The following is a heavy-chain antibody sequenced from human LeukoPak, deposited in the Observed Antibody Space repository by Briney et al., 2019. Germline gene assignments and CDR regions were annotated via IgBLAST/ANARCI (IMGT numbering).Heavy chain of an antibody. CDR1: GLSLSSNN. V-gene: IGHV3-48*04. J-gene: IGHJ2*01. CDR2: ISAASGTI. CDR3: ARDLGLRRMI. Sequence: GGSLRLSCAASGLSLSSNNMHWVRQAPGGGLEWISYISAASGTIYSSDSLKGRFTISRDNARNTLYLQMNSLRPEDKAVYYCARDLGLRRMIWGRGTLVVVSS.